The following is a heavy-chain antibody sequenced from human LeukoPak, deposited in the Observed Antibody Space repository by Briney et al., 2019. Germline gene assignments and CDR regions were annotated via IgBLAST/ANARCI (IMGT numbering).Heavy chain of an antibody. CDR2: ISSSGSTI. Sequence: PGGSLRLSCAASGFTFSSYEMNWVRQAPGKGLEWVSYISSSGSTIYYADSVKGRFTISRDNAKNSLYLQMNSLRPEDTALYYCARDPRGPTAYDGSGRDTFDYWGQGTLVTVSS. V-gene: IGHV3-48*03. CDR1: GFTFSSYE. CDR3: ARDPRGPTAYDGSGRDTFDY. D-gene: IGHD3-22*01. J-gene: IGHJ4*02.